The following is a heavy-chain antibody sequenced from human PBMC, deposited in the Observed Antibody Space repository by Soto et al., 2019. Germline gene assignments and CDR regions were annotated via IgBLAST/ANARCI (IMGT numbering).Heavy chain of an antibody. V-gene: IGHV3-66*01. D-gene: IGHD4-17*01. CDR3: AGNLDYGDYSSPFDY. Sequence: EVQLVESGGGLVQPGGSLRLSCAASGFTVSSNYMSWVRQAPGKGLEWVSVIYSGGSTYYADSVKGRFTISRDNSKNTLYLQMNSLRAEDTAVYYCAGNLDYGDYSSPFDYRGQGTLVTVSS. J-gene: IGHJ4*02. CDR2: IYSGGST. CDR1: GFTVSSNY.